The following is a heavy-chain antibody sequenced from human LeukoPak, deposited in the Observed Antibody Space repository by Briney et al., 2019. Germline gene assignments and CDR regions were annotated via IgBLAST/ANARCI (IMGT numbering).Heavy chain of an antibody. V-gene: IGHV1-2*02. CDR2: IHPNSGAA. CDR1: LYTFTGHY. CDR3: TREDY. J-gene: IGHJ4*02. Sequence: VAALKVSCKASLYTFTGHYIRCVRQAPRQGLEWMGWIHPNSGAANYAQKFQGRVTMTTDTSISTAYMELSGLRSDDTAVYYCTREDYWGQGTPVTVSS.